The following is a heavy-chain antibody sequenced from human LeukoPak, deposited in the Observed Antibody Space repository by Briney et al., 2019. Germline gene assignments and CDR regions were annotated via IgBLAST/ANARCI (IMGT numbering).Heavy chain of an antibody. CDR3: ARDPERYLRTGKFDY. CDR1: GFTFSTSA. V-gene: IGHV3-21*01. J-gene: IGHJ4*02. CDR2: INSYSSHI. D-gene: IGHD5/OR15-5a*01. Sequence: GGSLRLSCAASGFTFSTSAMNWVRQVPGKGQEWVSSINSYSSHIYYAASVRGRFTVSRDNARNSVFLQMNSLTAEDTAVYYCARDPERYLRTGKFDYWGQGTLVTVSS.